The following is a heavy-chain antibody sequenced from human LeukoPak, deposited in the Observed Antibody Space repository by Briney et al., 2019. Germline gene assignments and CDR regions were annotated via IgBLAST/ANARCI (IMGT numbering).Heavy chain of an antibody. CDR3: ATLRRSGWYIGD. CDR1: GYTFSDYY. CDR2: INPYSGGT. D-gene: IGHD6-19*01. Sequence: EASVKVSCKASGYTFSDYYMHWVRRAPGQGLEWMGWINPYSGGTNYAEKFQGRVTMTRDTSITTAYMELSSLRSDDTAMYYCATLRRSGWYIGDWGQGTLVTVSS. V-gene: IGHV1-2*02. J-gene: IGHJ4*02.